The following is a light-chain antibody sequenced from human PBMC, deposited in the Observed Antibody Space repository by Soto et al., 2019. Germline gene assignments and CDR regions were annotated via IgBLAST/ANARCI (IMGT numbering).Light chain of an antibody. J-gene: IGKJ4*01. V-gene: IGKV1-5*03. CDR3: QQYNSYS. CDR2: KAS. Sequence: DIQMTQSPSTLSGSLGDRVTITCRASQTISSWLAWDQQKPGKAPKLLIYKASSLESGVTSRFRGSGSGTEFTLTISSLQPDDFATYYCQQYNSYSFGGGTKVDIK. CDR1: QTISSW.